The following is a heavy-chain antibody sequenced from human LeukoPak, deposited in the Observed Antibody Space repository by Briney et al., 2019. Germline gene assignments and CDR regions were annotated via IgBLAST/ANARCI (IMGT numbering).Heavy chain of an antibody. CDR1: GFTFSSYE. D-gene: IGHD2-21*02. CDR2: ISDVGTTQ. J-gene: IGHJ3*02. Sequence: PGGSLRLSCAGAGFTFSSYELNWVRQAPGKGLEWVSYISDVGTTQHYADSVKGRFTISRDNVKTSVFLQGRSLTAEDTAVYYCARDRSKVTAYDDALDMWGQGTMVIVSS. CDR3: ARDRSKVTAYDDALDM. V-gene: IGHV3-48*03.